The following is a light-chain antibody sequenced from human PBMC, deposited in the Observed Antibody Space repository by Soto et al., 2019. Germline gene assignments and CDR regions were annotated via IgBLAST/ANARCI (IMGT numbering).Light chain of an antibody. CDR1: QSVSSKF. CDR3: QQYGGSPPFT. J-gene: IGKJ2*01. Sequence: EILLTQSPGTLSLSPGERATLSCRTSQSVSSKFLAWYQQKPGQAPRPLIYGASTRATGIPDRFSGSGSGTDFTLTISRLEPEDFAVYYCQQYGGSPPFTFGQGTKLEI. CDR2: GAS. V-gene: IGKV3-20*01.